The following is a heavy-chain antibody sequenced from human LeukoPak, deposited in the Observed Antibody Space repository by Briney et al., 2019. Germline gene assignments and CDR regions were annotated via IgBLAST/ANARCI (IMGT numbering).Heavy chain of an antibody. CDR2: IWPDGSNK. V-gene: IGHV3-33*01. CDR3: ASAAGAFDF. D-gene: IGHD6-13*01. CDR1: GITFSSYG. J-gene: IGHJ3*01. Sequence: GGSLRLSCEASGITFSSYGIHWVRQAPGKGVEWVAVIWPDGSNKYYADSVKGRFIISRDNSKNTLWLQMNSLRAEDTAVYYCASAAGAFDFWGQGTMVTVSS.